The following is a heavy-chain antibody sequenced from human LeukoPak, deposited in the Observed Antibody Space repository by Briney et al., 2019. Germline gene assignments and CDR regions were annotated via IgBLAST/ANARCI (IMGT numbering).Heavy chain of an antibody. D-gene: IGHD3-3*01. Sequence: PGGSLRLSCAASGFTFSSYSVNWVRQAPGKGLEWVSSISSSSTYKYYADSVKGRFTISRDNAKNSLYLQMNSLRAEDTAVYYCARDRAPHYDFWSGYPMDVWGKGTTVTVSS. V-gene: IGHV3-21*01. CDR2: ISSSSTYK. J-gene: IGHJ6*04. CDR3: ARDRAPHYDFWSGYPMDV. CDR1: GFTFSSYS.